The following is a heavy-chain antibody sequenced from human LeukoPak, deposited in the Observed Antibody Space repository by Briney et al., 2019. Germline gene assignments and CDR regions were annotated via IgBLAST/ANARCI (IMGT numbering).Heavy chain of an antibody. D-gene: IGHD7-27*01. Sequence: SETLSLTCAVSGGSISNYYCSWTRQPPGKGLEWLGYIHYSGYTNYNPSLKSRVTISVDTSKNQFSLNLSSVTAADTAEYYCARHWGSDWYFDLWGRGTLVTVSS. V-gene: IGHV4-59*01. J-gene: IGHJ2*01. CDR3: ARHWGSDWYFDL. CDR2: IHYSGYT. CDR1: GGSISNYY.